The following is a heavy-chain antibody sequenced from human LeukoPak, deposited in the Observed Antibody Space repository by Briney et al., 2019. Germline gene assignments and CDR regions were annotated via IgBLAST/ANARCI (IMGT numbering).Heavy chain of an antibody. CDR3: ARGCAIVATIEDARYNWFDP. D-gene: IGHD5-12*01. Sequence: GGSLRLSCAASGFTFSSYSMNWVRQAPGKGLERVSSISSSSSYIYYADSVKGRFTISRDNAKNSLYLQMNSLRAEDTAVYYCARGCAIVATIEDARYNWFDPWGQGTLVTVSS. J-gene: IGHJ5*02. CDR1: GFTFSSYS. V-gene: IGHV3-21*01. CDR2: ISSSSSYI.